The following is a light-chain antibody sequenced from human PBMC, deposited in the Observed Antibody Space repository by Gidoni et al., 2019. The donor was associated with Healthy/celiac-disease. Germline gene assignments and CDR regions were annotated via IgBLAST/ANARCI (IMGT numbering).Light chain of an antibody. V-gene: IGKV1-39*01. J-gene: IGKJ2*01. CDR2: AAS. CDR3: QQSYSTPRT. CDR1: QSISSY. Sequence: DIQMTQSPSSLSASVRDRVTITCRASQSISSYLNWYQQKPGKAPTLLIFAASSLQSGVPPRFSGSGSGRDFTLTISSLQPEDSATYYCQQSYSTPRTFGQGTKLEI.